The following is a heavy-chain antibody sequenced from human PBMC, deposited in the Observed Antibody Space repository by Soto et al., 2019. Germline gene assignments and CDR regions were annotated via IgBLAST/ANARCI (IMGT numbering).Heavy chain of an antibody. CDR1: GFTFSSYG. V-gene: IGHV3-30*18. J-gene: IGHJ6*02. D-gene: IGHD3-22*01. CDR3: AKRRYDSSGYYPNYYYYGMDV. Sequence: GGSLRLSCAAAGFTFSSYGMHWVRQAPGKGLEWVAVISYDGSNKYYADAVKGRFTISRDNSKNTLYLQMNSLRAEDTAVYYCAKRRYDSSGYYPNYYYYGMDVWGQGTTVTVSS. CDR2: ISYDGSNK.